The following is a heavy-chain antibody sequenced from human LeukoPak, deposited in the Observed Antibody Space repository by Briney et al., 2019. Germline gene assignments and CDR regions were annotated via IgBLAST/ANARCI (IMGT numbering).Heavy chain of an antibody. CDR1: GFTFSSYW. Sequence: PGGSLRLSCAASGFTFSSYWMSWVRQAPGKGLEWVANIKQDGSEKYYVDSVKGRFTISRDNAKNSLYLQMNSLRAEDTAVYYCARVSYDFWSGYHFYYYYYYMDVWGKGTTVTISS. D-gene: IGHD3-3*01. CDR2: IKQDGSEK. CDR3: ARVSYDFWSGYHFYYYYYYMDV. V-gene: IGHV3-7*01. J-gene: IGHJ6*03.